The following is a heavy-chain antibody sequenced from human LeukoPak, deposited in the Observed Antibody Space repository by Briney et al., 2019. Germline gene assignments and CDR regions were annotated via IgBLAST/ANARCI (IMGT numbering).Heavy chain of an antibody. CDR3: ARASMGGYFDY. J-gene: IGHJ4*02. Sequence: SETLSLTCAVYGGSFSGYYWSWIRQPPGKGLEWIGEINHSGSTNYNPSLKSRVTISVDTSKNQFSLKLSFVTAADTAVYYCARASMGGYFDYWGQGTLVTVSS. CDR2: INHSGST. V-gene: IGHV4-34*01. CDR1: GGSFSGYY. D-gene: IGHD3-16*01.